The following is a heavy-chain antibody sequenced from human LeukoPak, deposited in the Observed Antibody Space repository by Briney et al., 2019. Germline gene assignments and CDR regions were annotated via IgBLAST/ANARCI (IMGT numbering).Heavy chain of an antibody. CDR2: INHSGST. V-gene: IGHV4-34*01. CDR3: ARRAAVADG. J-gene: IGHJ4*02. CDR1: GGSFSGYY. D-gene: IGHD6-19*01. Sequence: SETLSLTCAVYGGSFSGYYWSWIRQPPGKGLEWIGEINHSGSTNYNPSLKSRVTISVDTSKNQFSLKLSSVTAADTAVYYCARRAAVADGWGQGTLVTVSS.